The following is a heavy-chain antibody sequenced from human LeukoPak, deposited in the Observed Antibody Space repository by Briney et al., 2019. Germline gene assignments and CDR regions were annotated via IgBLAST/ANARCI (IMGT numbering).Heavy chain of an antibody. D-gene: IGHD3-10*01. V-gene: IGHV4-59*01. CDR1: GGSISSYY. Sequence: PSETLSLTCTVSGGSISSYYWSWIRQPPGKGLEWIGYIYYSGSTNYNPSLKSRVTISVDTSKNQFSLKLSSVTAADTAVYYCARGPPGRGGYMDGWGKGTTVTISS. CDR2: IYYSGST. J-gene: IGHJ6*03. CDR3: ARGPPGRGGYMDG.